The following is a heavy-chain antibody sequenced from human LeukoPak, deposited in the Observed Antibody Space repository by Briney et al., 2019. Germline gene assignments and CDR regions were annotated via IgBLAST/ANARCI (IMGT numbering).Heavy chain of an antibody. Sequence: PEGSLRLSCAASGFTFSSYWMSWVRQAPGKGLEWVANIKQDGSEKYYVDSVKGRFTISRDNAKNSLYLQMNSLRAEDTAVYYCATENAYYDFWSGYYRNLNWFDPWGQGTLVTVSS. CDR1: GFTFSSYW. V-gene: IGHV3-7*01. D-gene: IGHD3-3*01. CDR3: ATENAYYDFWSGYYRNLNWFDP. J-gene: IGHJ5*02. CDR2: IKQDGSEK.